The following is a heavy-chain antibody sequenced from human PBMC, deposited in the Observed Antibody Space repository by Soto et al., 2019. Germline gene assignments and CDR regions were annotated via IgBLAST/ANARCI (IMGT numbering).Heavy chain of an antibody. CDR1: GFSLNTSGVG. CDR2: IYWDDDE. J-gene: IGHJ4*02. Sequence: SGPTLVNPTQTLTLTCTFSGFSLNTSGVGVGWIRQPPGKALEWLALIYWDDDERYNPSLNNRLTITKGTSKNQVVLTMTNMDPVDTATYYCAHRRGYDILTGINFDYWGQGTLVTVSS. D-gene: IGHD3-9*01. CDR3: AHRRGYDILTGINFDY. V-gene: IGHV2-5*02.